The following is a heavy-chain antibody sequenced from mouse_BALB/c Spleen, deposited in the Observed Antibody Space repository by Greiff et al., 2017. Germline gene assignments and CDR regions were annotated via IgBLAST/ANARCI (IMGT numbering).Heavy chain of an antibody. Sequence: EVQLVESGGGLVKPGGSLKLSCAASGFAFSSYDMSWVRQTPEKRLEWVAYISSGGGSTYYPDTVKGRFTISRDNAKNTLYLQMSSLKSEDTAMYYCARLTKGCAYWGQGTLVTVAA. V-gene: IGHV5-12-1*01. CDR2: ISSGGGST. CDR1: GFAFSSYD. CDR3: ARLTKGCAY. J-gene: IGHJ3*01.